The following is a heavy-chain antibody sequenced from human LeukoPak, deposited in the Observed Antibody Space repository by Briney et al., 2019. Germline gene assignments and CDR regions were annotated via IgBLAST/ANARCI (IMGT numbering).Heavy chain of an antibody. V-gene: IGHV4-59*08. J-gene: IGHJ4*02. CDR2: TYYSGST. CDR3: ARLAYFDWSLWIDY. CDR1: GGSISSYY. Sequence: SETLSLTCTVSGGSISSYYWSWIRQPPGKGLEWIGYTYYSGSTNYNPSLKSRVTISVDTSKNQFSLKLSSVTAADTAVYYCARLAYFDWSLWIDYWGQGTLVTVSS. D-gene: IGHD3-9*01.